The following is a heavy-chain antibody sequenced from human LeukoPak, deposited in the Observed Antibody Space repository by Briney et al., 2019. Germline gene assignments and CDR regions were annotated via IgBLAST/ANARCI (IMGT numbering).Heavy chain of an antibody. CDR2: ISSSSSYI. V-gene: IGHV3-21*01. CDR3: ARDLLRESPVFGGYAFFDY. J-gene: IGHJ4*02. D-gene: IGHD5-12*01. Sequence: PGGSLRLSCAASGFIFSSNTMNWVRQAPGKGLEWVSSISSSSSYIYYADSVKGRFTISRDNAKNSLYLQMNSLRAEDTAVYYCARDLLRESPVFGGYAFFDYWGQGTLVTVSS. CDR1: GFIFSSNT.